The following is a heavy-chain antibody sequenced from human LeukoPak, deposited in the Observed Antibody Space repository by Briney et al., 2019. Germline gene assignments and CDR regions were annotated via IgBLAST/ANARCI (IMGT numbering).Heavy chain of an antibody. CDR3: VNQISGWVY. CDR2: ISSNGGST. V-gene: IGHV3-64D*06. D-gene: IGHD6-19*01. Sequence: PRGSLTHSCSATGFTFSTYTMHWVRQAPGKGLEYVSDISSNGGSTYHADSVKGRFTISRDNSKNTLYLQMSSLRAEDTAVYYCVNQISGWVYWGQGTLVTVSS. J-gene: IGHJ4*02. CDR1: GFTFSTYT.